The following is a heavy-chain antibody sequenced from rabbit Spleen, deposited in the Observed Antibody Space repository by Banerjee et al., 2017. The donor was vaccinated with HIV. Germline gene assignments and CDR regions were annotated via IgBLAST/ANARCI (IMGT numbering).Heavy chain of an antibody. D-gene: IGHD6-1*01. CDR1: GFDFSSYY. V-gene: IGHV1S7*01. Sequence: QSLEESGGGLVQPGGSLTLSCEASGFDFSSYYMTWVRQAPGKGLEWIGLTEPIFGTTYYANWVNGRFTISSHNAQNTLYLQLKSLTAADTATYFCARVGGVGVYGYATLWGPGTLVTVS. J-gene: IGHJ4*01. CDR3: ARVGGVGVYGYATL. CDR2: TEPIFGTT.